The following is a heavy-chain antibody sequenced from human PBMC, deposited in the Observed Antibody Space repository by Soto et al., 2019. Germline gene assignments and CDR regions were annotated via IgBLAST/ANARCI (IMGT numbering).Heavy chain of an antibody. Sequence: GGSLRLSCAASGFTFSDYYMSWIRQAPGKGLEWVSYISSSGSTIYYADSVKGRFTISRDNAKNSLYLQMNSLRAEDTAVYYCAREIVVVVAGLDAFDIWGQGTMVTVSS. J-gene: IGHJ3*02. CDR3: AREIVVVVAGLDAFDI. V-gene: IGHV3-11*01. CDR1: GFTFSDYY. CDR2: ISSSGSTI. D-gene: IGHD2-15*01.